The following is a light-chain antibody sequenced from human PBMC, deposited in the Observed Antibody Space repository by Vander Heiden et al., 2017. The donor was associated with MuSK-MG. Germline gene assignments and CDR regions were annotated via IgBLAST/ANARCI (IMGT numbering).Light chain of an antibody. Sequence: EIVLTQSPATLSLSPGESPTLSCRASQSISSYLAWYQQKPGQAPRLLIYDGSNRATGIKARFSGSGYGTDVTLTISSREPEDFAVYHCQQRNNGHPLYTFGQGTKLEIK. V-gene: IGKV3-11*01. CDR1: QSISSY. CDR2: DGS. CDR3: QQRNNGHPLYT. J-gene: IGKJ2*01.